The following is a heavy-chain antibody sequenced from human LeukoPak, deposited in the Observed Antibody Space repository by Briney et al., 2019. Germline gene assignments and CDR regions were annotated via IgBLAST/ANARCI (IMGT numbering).Heavy chain of an antibody. CDR3: ARDHGGSELPYFDY. D-gene: IGHD1-7*01. Sequence: GASVKVSCKASGGTFSSYAISWVRQAPGQGLEWMGGIIPIFGTANYAQKFQGRVTITTDESTSTAYMELSSPRSEDTAVYYCARDHGGSELPYFDYWGQGTLVTVSS. V-gene: IGHV1-69*05. CDR2: IIPIFGTA. CDR1: GGTFSSYA. J-gene: IGHJ4*02.